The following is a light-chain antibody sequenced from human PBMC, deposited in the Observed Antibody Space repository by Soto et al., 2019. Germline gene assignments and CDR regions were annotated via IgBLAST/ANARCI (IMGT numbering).Light chain of an antibody. CDR3: SSYTSSSTYV. CDR2: DVS. J-gene: IGLJ1*01. V-gene: IGLV2-14*01. CDR1: SSDVGGYNY. Sequence: QSVLTQPASVSGSPGQSITISCTGTSSDVGGYNYVSWYQQHPGKAPKLMIYDVSNRPSGVSNHFSGSKSGNTVSLTFSGLQAEDEADYYCSSYTSSSTYVFGTGTKVTVL.